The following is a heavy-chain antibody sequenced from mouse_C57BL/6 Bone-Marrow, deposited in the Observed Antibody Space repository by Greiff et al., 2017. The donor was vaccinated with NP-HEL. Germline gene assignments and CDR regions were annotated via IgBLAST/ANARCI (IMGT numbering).Heavy chain of an antibody. Sequence: EVQLQESGPVLVKPGASVKMSCKASGYTFTDYYMNWVKQSHGKSLEWIGVINPYNGGTSYNQKFKGKATLTVDKSSSTAYMELNSLTSEDSAVYYCASTGSSYFAYWGQGTLVTVSA. J-gene: IGHJ3*01. V-gene: IGHV1-19*01. CDR3: ASTGSSYFAY. D-gene: IGHD1-1*01. CDR2: INPYNGGT. CDR1: GYTFTDYY.